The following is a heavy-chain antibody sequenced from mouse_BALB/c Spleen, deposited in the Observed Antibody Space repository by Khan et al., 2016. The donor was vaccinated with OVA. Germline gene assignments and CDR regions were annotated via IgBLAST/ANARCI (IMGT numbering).Heavy chain of an antibody. Sequence: EVQGVESGGDLVKPGGSLKLSCAASGFTFSSYSMSWVRQTPDKRLEWVATISSDGDYTYFPDSVKGRFTISRDNAKNTLNLQMSSLESEDTALYYCASHLTGSFAYWGQGTLVTVSA. CDR1: GFTFSSYS. D-gene: IGHD4-1*01. CDR2: ISSDGDYT. V-gene: IGHV5-6*01. J-gene: IGHJ3*01. CDR3: ASHLTGSFAY.